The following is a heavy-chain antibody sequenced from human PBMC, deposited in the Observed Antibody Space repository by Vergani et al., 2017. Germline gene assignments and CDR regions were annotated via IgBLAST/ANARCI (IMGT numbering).Heavy chain of an antibody. D-gene: IGHD3-22*01. CDR2: FDPEDGET. CDR1: GYTLTELS. Sequence: QVQLVQSGAEVKKPGASVKVSCKVSGYTLTELSMHWVRQAPGKGLEWMGGFDPEDGETIYAQKFQGRVTITEDTSTDTAYMELSSLRSEDTAVYYCATGLIPNHSSDVYYYYYYMDVWGKGTTVTVSS. V-gene: IGHV1-24*01. CDR3: ATGLIPNHSSDVYYYYYYMDV. J-gene: IGHJ6*03.